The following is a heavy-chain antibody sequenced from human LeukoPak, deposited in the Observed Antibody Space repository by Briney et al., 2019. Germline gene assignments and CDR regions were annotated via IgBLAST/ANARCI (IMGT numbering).Heavy chain of an antibody. D-gene: IGHD6-6*01. CDR2: INHSGST. V-gene: IGHV4-39*01. J-gene: IGHJ4*02. Sequence: ASETLSLTCTVSGDSIISSSYYWSWIRQPPGKGLEWIGEINHSGSTNYNPSLKSRVTISVDTSKNQFSLKLSSVTAADTAVYYCARQVDYGSSSSSRGYWGQGTLVTVSS. CDR1: GDSIISSSYY. CDR3: ARQVDYGSSSSSRGY.